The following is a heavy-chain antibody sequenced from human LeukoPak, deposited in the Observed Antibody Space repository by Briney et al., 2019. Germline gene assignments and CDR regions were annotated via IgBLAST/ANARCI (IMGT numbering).Heavy chain of an antibody. D-gene: IGHD3-22*01. CDR3: ARVGTYYYGSSGYYPEYFQH. Sequence: GGSLRLSCAASGFIFSRYWMHWVRQAPGKGLVWVARINSVGSSTNYADSEKGRFTISRDNAKNTLYLQMNSLRAEDTAVYYCARVGTYYYGSSGYYPEYFQHWGQGTLVTVSS. V-gene: IGHV3-74*01. CDR1: GFIFSRYW. CDR2: INSVGSST. J-gene: IGHJ1*01.